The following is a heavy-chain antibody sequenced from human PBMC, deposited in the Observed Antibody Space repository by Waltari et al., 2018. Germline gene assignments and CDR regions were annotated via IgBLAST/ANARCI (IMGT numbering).Heavy chain of an antibody. CDR3: AREGSGSGSKPFDY. J-gene: IGHJ4*02. V-gene: IGHV1-69*01. CDR1: GGTFSSYA. D-gene: IGHD3-10*01. Sequence: QVQLVQSGAEVKKPGSSVKVSCTASGGTFSSYAISWVRQAPGQGLEWMVGCSPRLGKGNYAQKVKGRVRMTAGESTRTAYLGVGSLRSEDTAVYYCAREGSGSGSKPFDYWGQGTLVTVSS. CDR2: CSPRLGKG.